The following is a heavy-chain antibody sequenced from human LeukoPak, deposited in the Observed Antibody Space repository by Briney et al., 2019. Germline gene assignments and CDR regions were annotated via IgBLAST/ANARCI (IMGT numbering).Heavy chain of an antibody. CDR1: GGSITQTNY. J-gene: IGHJ4*02. CDR2: VNLQGGP. Sequence: NPSQTLSLTCDVSGGSITQTNYWTWVRPPPGKGLEWIGDVNLQGGPNYKPSLLRRVAISVDTSANHVSLQMTSVTAADTAVYYCAREGGSYRPLDYSGQGTLVTVSS. CDR3: AREGGSYRPLDY. V-gene: IGHV4/OR15-8*01. D-gene: IGHD3-16*02.